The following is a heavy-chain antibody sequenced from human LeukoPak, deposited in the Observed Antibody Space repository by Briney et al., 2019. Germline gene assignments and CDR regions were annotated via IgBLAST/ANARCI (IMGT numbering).Heavy chain of an antibody. CDR2: ISSNGGST. J-gene: IGHJ4*02. V-gene: IGHV3-64*01. D-gene: IGHD4-23*01. CDR3: ARDAGGYYGGNQYYFDY. CDR1: GFTFSSYA. Sequence: GGSLRLSCAASGFTFSSYAMHWVRQAPGKGLEYVSAISSNGGSTYYANSVKGRFTISRDNSKNTLYLQMGSLRAEDMAMYYCARDAGGYYGGNQYYFDYWGQGTLVTVSS.